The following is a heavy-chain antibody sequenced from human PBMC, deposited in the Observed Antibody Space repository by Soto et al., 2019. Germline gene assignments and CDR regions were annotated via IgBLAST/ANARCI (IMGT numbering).Heavy chain of an antibody. CDR1: GGSDTSGRYY. CDR2: IYYTGRT. J-gene: IGHJ4*02. CDR3: ARSGAGSGWL. Sequence: KPSETLSLTCTVSGGSDTSGRYYWSWSRQPPGKGLEWIGYIYYTGRTSYSSSLKSRVTISVDTPENQFSLKLSSVTAADTAKYYCARSGAGSGWLGGQGTQVTVSS. D-gene: IGHD6-19*01. V-gene: IGHV4-61*01.